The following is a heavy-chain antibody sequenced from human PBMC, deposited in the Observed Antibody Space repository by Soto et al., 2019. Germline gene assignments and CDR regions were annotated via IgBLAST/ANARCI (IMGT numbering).Heavy chain of an antibody. CDR1: GFTFSSYS. CDR3: ARDLRGRLATFDY. D-gene: IGHD5-12*01. CDR2: ISSSSSYI. J-gene: IGHJ4*02. Sequence: GSLRLSCAGSGFTFSSYSMKWVRQAPGKGLEWVSSISSSSSYIYYADSVKGRFTISRDNAKNSLYLQMNSLRAEDTAVYYCARDLRGRLATFDYWGQGTLVTVSS. V-gene: IGHV3-21*01.